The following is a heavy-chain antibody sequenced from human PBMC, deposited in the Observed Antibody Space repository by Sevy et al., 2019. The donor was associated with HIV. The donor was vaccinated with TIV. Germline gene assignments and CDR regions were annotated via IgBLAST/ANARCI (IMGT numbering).Heavy chain of an antibody. V-gene: IGHV4-39*01. CDR3: ARPSGGYYGSGSYRGGYWFDP. J-gene: IGHJ5*02. D-gene: IGHD3-10*01. CDR1: GGSISSSSYY. CDR2: IYYSGST. Sequence: SETLSLTCTVSGGSISSSSYYWGWIRQPPGKGLEWIGSIYYSGSTYYNPSLKSRDTISVDTSKNQFSLKLSSVTAADTAVYYCARPSGGYYGSGSYRGGYWFDPWGQGTLVTVSS.